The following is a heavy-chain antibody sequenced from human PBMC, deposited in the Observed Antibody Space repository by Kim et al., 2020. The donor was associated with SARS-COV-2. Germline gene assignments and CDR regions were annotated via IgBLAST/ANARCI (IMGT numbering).Heavy chain of an antibody. CDR2: MSYDGHYE. V-gene: IGHV3-33*05. J-gene: IGHJ4*02. CDR3: VRGEKLLWSGDLGAFDY. Sequence: GGSLRLSCAASGITFSIYGMHWVRQGPGKGLDWVAVMSYDGHYEYYADSVKGRFTISRDNSKNTVYLQMNSLRAEDTAVYYCVRGEKLLWSGDLGAFDYWGQGTLVTVSS. CDR1: GITFSIYG. D-gene: IGHD3-10*01.